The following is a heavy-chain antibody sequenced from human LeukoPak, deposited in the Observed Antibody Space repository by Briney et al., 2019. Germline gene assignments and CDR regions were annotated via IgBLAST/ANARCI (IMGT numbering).Heavy chain of an antibody. Sequence: GASVKVSCKASEYTFTSYYMHWVRQAPGQGLEWMGIINPSGGSTSYAQKFQGRVTMTRDTSTSTVYMDLNSLRSEDTAVCYCPGLYSSRWNNWFDRGGQGTLVTVSS. CDR3: PGLYSSRWNNWFDR. CDR2: INPSGGST. CDR1: EYTFTSYY. J-gene: IGHJ5*02. V-gene: IGHV1-46*01. D-gene: IGHD6-13*01.